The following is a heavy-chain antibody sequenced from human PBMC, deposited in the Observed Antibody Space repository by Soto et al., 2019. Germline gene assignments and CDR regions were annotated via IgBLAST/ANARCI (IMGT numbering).Heavy chain of an antibody. D-gene: IGHD6-6*01. V-gene: IGHV3-7*01. CDR3: ARESSGRDGAFDI. J-gene: IGHJ3*02. CDR2: IKQDGSEK. CDR1: GFTFSSYW. Sequence: EVQLVESGGGLVQPGGSLRLSCAASGFTFSSYWMSWVRQAPGKGLEWVANIKQDGSEKYYVDSVKGRFTISRDNAKNSLYLQMNSLRAEDTAVYYCARESSGRDGAFDIWGQGTMVTVSS.